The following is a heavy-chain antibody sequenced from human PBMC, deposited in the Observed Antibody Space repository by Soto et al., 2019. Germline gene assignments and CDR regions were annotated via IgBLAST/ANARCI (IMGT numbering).Heavy chain of an antibody. Sequence: EVQLVESGGGLVQPGGSLRLSCAASGFTFSSYWMSWVRQAPGQGLEWVANMKQDGIEKYYVDSVKGRFTISRDNAKNSLYLQMTSLRAEDTAVYYCARNPPMTRGNGMDVWGQGTTVTVSS. CDR1: GFTFSSYW. CDR2: MKQDGIEK. D-gene: IGHD3-10*01. J-gene: IGHJ6*02. V-gene: IGHV3-7*03. CDR3: ARNPPMTRGNGMDV.